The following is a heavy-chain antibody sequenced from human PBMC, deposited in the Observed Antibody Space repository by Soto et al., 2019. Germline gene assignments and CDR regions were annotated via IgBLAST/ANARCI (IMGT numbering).Heavy chain of an antibody. CDR3: ARDYGHDCSGGNCYFYF. J-gene: IGHJ4*02. D-gene: IGHD2-15*01. Sequence: QVQLVQSGAEVKKPGSSVKVSCKAFGGTFSRHAINWERQAHGHGLQWMGGIVPLFGTANCAQKFQGRVKISADESTSPAHMELRSLRSEDTAVYYCARDYGHDCSGGNCYFYFWGQGTLVTASS. CDR2: IVPLFGTA. V-gene: IGHV1-69*01. CDR1: GGTFSRHA.